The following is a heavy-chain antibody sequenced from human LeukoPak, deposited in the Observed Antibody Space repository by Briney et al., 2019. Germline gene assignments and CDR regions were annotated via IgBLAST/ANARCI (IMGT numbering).Heavy chain of an antibody. CDR1: GFTFSSYA. CDR2: ISYDGSNK. D-gene: IGHD2-2*02. CDR3: ARDSAPTYTYYFDY. V-gene: IGHV3-30-3*01. J-gene: IGHJ4*02. Sequence: GRSLRLSCAASGFTFSSYAMHWVRQAPGKGLEWVAVISYDGSNKYYADSVKGRFTISRDNSKNTLYLQMNSLRAEDTAVYYCARDSAPTYTYYFDYWGQGTLVTVSS.